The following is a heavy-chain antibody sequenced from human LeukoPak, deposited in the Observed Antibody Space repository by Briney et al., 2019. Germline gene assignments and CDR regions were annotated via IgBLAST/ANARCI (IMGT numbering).Heavy chain of an antibody. CDR2: IYPGDSDT. V-gene: IGHV5-51*03. J-gene: IGHJ4*02. D-gene: IGHD1-1*01. Sequence: KSGESLKISCNGSGYSFTTYWIGWVRQMPGKGLEWMGIIYPGDSDTRYRPSFQGQVTISVDKSISTAYLQWSSLKASDTAIYYCASSNWNDGYWGQGTLVTVSS. CDR3: ASSNWNDGY. CDR1: GYSFTTYW.